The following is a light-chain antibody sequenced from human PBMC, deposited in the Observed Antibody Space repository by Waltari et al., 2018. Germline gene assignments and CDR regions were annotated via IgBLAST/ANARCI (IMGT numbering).Light chain of an antibody. J-gene: IGLJ2*01. CDR3: SSYAGSDNLV. CDR1: SNDVGPYNP. V-gene: IGLV2-8*01. CDR2: EVS. Sequence: QSALTQPHSASGSPGQSVTLSCTGSSNDVGPYNPVCWFQQHPGKASKVMIYEVSKRPSGVPDRFSCSKSGNAASLTVSGLQAEDEADYYCSSYAGSDNLVFGGGTKLTVL.